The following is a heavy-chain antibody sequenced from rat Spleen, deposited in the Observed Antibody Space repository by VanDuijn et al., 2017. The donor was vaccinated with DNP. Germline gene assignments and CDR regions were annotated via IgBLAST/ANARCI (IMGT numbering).Heavy chain of an antibody. D-gene: IGHD1-11*01. J-gene: IGHJ2*01. V-gene: IGHV3-3*01. CDR2: INTAGST. Sequence: VQLQESGPGLVEPSQSLSLTCSVTGYSITSCCRWTWIRKFPGHKLEWMAYINTAGSTNYNPSLKSRISITRDTSKNQFFLQLNSVSPEDTATYYCARGGSYDYWGQGVMVTVSS. CDR1: GYSITSCCR. CDR3: ARGGSYDY.